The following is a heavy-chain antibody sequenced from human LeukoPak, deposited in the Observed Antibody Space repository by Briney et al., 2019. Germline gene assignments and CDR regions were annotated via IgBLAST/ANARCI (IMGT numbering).Heavy chain of an antibody. V-gene: IGHV1-46*01. D-gene: IGHD5-18*01. Sequence: ASEKVSCKAFGYSFTSYYMHWVRQAPGQGLEWMGIINPSGGTTSYAQRFQDRVTMTRDTSTSTVYMELSSLRSEDTAVYFCARVRGYSLFDYWGQGILVTVSS. CDR1: GYSFTSYY. CDR2: INPSGGTT. CDR3: ARVRGYSLFDY. J-gene: IGHJ4*02.